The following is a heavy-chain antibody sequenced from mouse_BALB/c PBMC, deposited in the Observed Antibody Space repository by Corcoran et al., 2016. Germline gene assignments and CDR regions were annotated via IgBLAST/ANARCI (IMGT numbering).Heavy chain of an antibody. CDR1: GYTFTNYG. CDR2: INTYTGEP. J-gene: IGHJ4*01. V-gene: IGHV9-1*02. CDR3: AREPYAMDY. Sequence: QIQLVQSGPELKKPGETVKISCKASGYTFTNYGMNWVKQAPGKGLKWMGWINTYTGEPTYADDFKGRFAFSLETSASTAYLQTNNLKNEDMATYFCAREPYAMDYWGQGTSVTVSS.